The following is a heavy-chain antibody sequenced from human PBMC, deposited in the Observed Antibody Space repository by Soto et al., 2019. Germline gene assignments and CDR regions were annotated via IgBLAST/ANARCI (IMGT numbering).Heavy chain of an antibody. J-gene: IGHJ6*02. Sequence: QVQLVQSGAEVKKPGSSVKVSCKASGGTFSSYAISWVRQAPGQGLEWMGGIIPIFGTANYAQKFQGRVTITAXXSXSXXYVELSSLRSEDTAVYYCARPTVTTSTYYYYGMDVWGQGTTVTVSS. CDR2: IIPIFGTA. D-gene: IGHD4-17*01. CDR1: GGTFSSYA. V-gene: IGHV1-69*12. CDR3: ARPTVTTSTYYYYGMDV.